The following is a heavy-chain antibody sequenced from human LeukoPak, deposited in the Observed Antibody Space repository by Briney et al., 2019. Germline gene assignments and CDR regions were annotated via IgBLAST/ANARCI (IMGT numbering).Heavy chain of an antibody. Sequence: SETLSLTCAVYGGSFSGYYWSWIRQPPGKGLEWIGEINHSGSTNYNPSLKSRVTISVDTSKNQFSLKLSSVTAADTAVYYCASPIYGDYTENGFDIWGQGTMVTVSS. CDR1: GGSFSGYY. D-gene: IGHD4-17*01. CDR3: ASPIYGDYTENGFDI. CDR2: INHSGST. V-gene: IGHV4-34*01. J-gene: IGHJ3*02.